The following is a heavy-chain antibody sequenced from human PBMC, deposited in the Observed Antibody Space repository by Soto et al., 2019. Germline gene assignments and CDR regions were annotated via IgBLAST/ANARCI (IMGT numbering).Heavy chain of an antibody. V-gene: IGHV4-59*08. CDR3: ARQKQWLMSANWFDP. D-gene: IGHD6-19*01. Sequence: SETLSLTCTVSGGSISSYYWSWIRQPPGKGLEWIGYIYYSGSTNYNPSLKSRVTISVDTSKNQFSLKLSSVTAADTAVYYCARQKQWLMSANWFDPWGQGTLVTVSS. CDR2: IYYSGST. J-gene: IGHJ5*02. CDR1: GGSISSYY.